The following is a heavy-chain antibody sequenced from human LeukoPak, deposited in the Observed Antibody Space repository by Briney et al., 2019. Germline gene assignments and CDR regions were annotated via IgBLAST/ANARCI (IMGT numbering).Heavy chain of an antibody. CDR2: INPNSGGT. Sequence: ASVKVSCKASGYTFTGYYMHWVRQAPGQGLEWMGWINPNSGGTNYAQKFQGRVTMTRDTSISTAYMELSRLRSDDTAVYYCARGSPGYSAPEGGYYFDYWGRGTLVTVSS. CDR1: GYTFTGYY. J-gene: IGHJ4*02. D-gene: IGHD5-12*01. V-gene: IGHV1-2*02. CDR3: ARGSPGYSAPEGGYYFDY.